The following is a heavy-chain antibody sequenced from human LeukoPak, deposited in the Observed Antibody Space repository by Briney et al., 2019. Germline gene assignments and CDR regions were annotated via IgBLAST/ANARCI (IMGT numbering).Heavy chain of an antibody. CDR2: ISSSSSYI. D-gene: IGHD3-3*01. Sequence: PGGSLRLSCAAPGFTFSTYNMNWVRQAPGKGLEWVSCISSSSSYIYYADSVKGRFTISRDNAKNSLYLQMNSLRAEDTAVYYCARESPGITIFGVLSWGQGTLVTVSS. J-gene: IGHJ4*02. V-gene: IGHV3-21*01. CDR3: ARESPGITIFGVLS. CDR1: GFTFSTYN.